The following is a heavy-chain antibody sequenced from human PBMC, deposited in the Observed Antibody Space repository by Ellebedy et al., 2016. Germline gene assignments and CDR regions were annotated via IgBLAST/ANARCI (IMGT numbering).Heavy chain of an antibody. CDR3: AREGVHASDLDF. CDR2: IGSSSSTI. Sequence: GESLKISCAASGFTFSSYGMNWVRQAPGKGPEWVSHIGSSSSTIYYADSVKGRFTISRDNAKNSLYLQMNSLRAEDTAVYYCAREGVHASDLDFWGQGTLVTVSS. CDR1: GFTFSSYG. V-gene: IGHV3-48*04. J-gene: IGHJ4*02.